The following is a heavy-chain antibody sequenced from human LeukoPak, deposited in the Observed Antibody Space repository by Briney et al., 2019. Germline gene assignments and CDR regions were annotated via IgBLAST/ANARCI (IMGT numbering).Heavy chain of an antibody. Sequence: ASVKVSCKASGYTFTSYAMNWVRQAPGQGLEWMGWINTNTGNPTYAQGFTGRFVFSLDTSVSTAYLQISSLKAEDTAVYYCAREGTWYSSSTVEENWFDPWGQGTLVTVSS. J-gene: IGHJ5*02. CDR1: GYTFTSYA. CDR3: AREGTWYSSSTVEENWFDP. CDR2: INTNTGNP. D-gene: IGHD6-6*01. V-gene: IGHV7-4-1*02.